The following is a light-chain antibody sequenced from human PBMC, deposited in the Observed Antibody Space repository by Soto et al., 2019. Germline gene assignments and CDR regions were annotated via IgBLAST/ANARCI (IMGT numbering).Light chain of an antibody. CDR1: QSVSSK. V-gene: IGKV3-15*01. CDR2: GAS. Sequence: EIVMTQSPATLSVSPGERATLSCRASQSVSSKLAWYQQKPGQAPMLLTYGASTRATGIPARFSGSGSGTEFTLTISSLQSEDFAVYYCQQYKNWPPNTFGQGTKVDIK. CDR3: QQYKNWPPNT. J-gene: IGKJ1*01.